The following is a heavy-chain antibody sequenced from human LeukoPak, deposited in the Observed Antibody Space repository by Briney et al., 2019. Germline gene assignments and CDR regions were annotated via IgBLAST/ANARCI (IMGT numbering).Heavy chain of an antibody. J-gene: IGHJ4*02. CDR1: GYSISSGYY. V-gene: IGHV4-38-2*01. CDR3: ARAAPKYCSGGSCSGTDY. CDR2: IYHSGST. Sequence: PSETLSLXCAVSGYSISSGYYWGWIRQPPGKGLECIGSIYHSGSTYYNPSLKSRVTISVDTSKYQFSLKLSSVTAADTAVYYCARAAPKYCSGGSCSGTDYWGQGTLVTVSS. D-gene: IGHD2-15*01.